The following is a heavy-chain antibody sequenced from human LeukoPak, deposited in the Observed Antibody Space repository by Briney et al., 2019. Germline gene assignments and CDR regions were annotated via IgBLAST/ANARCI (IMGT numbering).Heavy chain of an antibody. CDR2: IYTSGST. V-gene: IGHV4-61*02. CDR3: ARDFGYGGYAPNWFDP. J-gene: IGHJ5*02. Sequence: SETLSLTCSVSGGSISSASYYWSWIRQPAGKGLEWIGRIYTSGSTNYNPSLKSRVTISVDTSKNQFSLKLSSVTAADTAVYYCARDFGYGGYAPNWFDPWGQGTLVTVSS. D-gene: IGHD5-12*01. CDR1: GGSISSASYY.